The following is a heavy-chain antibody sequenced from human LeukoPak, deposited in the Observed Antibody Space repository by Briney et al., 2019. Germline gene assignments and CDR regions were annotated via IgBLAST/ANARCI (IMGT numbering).Heavy chain of an antibody. V-gene: IGHV1-24*01. Sequence: ASVKVSCKVSGYTLTELSMHWVRQAPGKGLEWMGGFDPEDGETIYAQKFQGRVTMTEDTSTDTAYMELSSLRSEDTAVYYCATGPLYVWGSYRYFDYWGQGTLVTVSS. J-gene: IGHJ4*02. CDR1: GYTLTELS. CDR2: FDPEDGET. CDR3: ATGPLYVWGSYRYFDY. D-gene: IGHD3-16*02.